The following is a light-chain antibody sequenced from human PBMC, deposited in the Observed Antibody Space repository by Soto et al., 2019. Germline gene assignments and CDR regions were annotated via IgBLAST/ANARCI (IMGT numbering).Light chain of an antibody. CDR1: QNINTY. CDR2: DAD. V-gene: IGKV1-39*01. CDR3: QQTSSAPCT. J-gene: IGKJ3*01. Sequence: DIQMTQSPYSLSAAVGDRATITCRASQNINTYLNWYQQKPGKAPKLLIFDADSLQSGVPSRFSGSGSRTDFTLTITSLQPEDFATYYCQQTSSAPCTFGPGTKVDI.